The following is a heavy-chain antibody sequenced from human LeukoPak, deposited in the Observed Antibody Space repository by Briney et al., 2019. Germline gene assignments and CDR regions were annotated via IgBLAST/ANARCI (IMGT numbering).Heavy chain of an antibody. Sequence: GGSLRLSCAASGFTVSSNFMSWVRQAPGKGLEWVSAISGSGGSTYYADSVKGRFTISRDNSKNTLYLQMNSLRAEDTAVYYCAKEYYDYVWGSSPQTFDIWGQGTMVTVSS. CDR1: GFTVSSNF. CDR2: ISGSGGST. CDR3: AKEYYDYVWGSSPQTFDI. J-gene: IGHJ3*02. D-gene: IGHD3-16*01. V-gene: IGHV3-23*01.